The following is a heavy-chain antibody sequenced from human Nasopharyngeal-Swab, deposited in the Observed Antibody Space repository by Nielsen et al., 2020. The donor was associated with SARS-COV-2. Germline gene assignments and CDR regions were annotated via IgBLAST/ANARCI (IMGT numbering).Heavy chain of an antibody. V-gene: IGHV3-53*03. CDR3: ARTQYYDILTGYYYYYYYMDV. D-gene: IGHD3-9*01. J-gene: IGHJ6*03. CDR2: IYSGGST. Sequence: WIRQPPGKGLEWVSVIYSGGSTYYADSVKGRFTISRDNSKNTLYLQMNSLRAEDTAVYYCARTQYYDILTGYYYYYYYMDVWGKGTTVTVSS.